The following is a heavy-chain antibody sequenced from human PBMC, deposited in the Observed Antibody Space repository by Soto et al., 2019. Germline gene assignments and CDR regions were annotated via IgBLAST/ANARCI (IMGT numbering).Heavy chain of an antibody. CDR1: GGSISSSSYY. D-gene: IGHD3-10*01. J-gene: IGHJ5*02. V-gene: IGHV4-39*01. CDR2: IYYSGST. CDR3: ARLVTALWFGEFVPNWFDP. Sequence: TSETLSLTCTVSGGSISSSSYYWGWIRQPPGKGLGWIGSIYYSGSTYYNPSLKSRVTISVDTSKNQFSLKLSSVTAADTAVYYCARLVTALWFGEFVPNWFDPWGQGTLVTVSS.